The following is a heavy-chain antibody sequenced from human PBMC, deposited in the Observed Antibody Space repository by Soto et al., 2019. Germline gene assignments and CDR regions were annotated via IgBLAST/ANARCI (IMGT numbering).Heavy chain of an antibody. J-gene: IGHJ6*02. CDR1: GYTFTGYY. D-gene: IGHD3-10*01. CDR3: ARDYYGSPYYYYYGMDV. Sequence: GASVKVSCKASGYTFTGYYMHWVRQAPGQGLEWMGWINPNSGGTNYAQKFQGWVTMTRDTSISTAYMELSRLRSDDTAVYYCARDYYGSPYYYYYGMDVSGQGTTVTVS. CDR2: INPNSGGT. V-gene: IGHV1-2*04.